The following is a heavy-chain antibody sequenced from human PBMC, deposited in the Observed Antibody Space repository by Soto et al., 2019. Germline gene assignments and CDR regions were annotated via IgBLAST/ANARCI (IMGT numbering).Heavy chain of an antibody. CDR3: ATGVRNFDY. Sequence: SETLSLTCTVSGGSISSNYWSWIRQPPGKGLEWIGYIYYSRSTNYNPSLKSRVTISLDTSKNQFSLQLTSVTSADTAVYYCATGVRNFDYWGQGTLVTVSS. CDR1: GGSISSNY. J-gene: IGHJ4*02. V-gene: IGHV4-59*01. CDR2: IYYSRST.